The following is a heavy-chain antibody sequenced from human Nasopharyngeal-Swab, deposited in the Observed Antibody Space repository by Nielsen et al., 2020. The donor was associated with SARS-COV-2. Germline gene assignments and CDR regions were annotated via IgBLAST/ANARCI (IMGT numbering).Heavy chain of an antibody. J-gene: IGHJ4*02. D-gene: IGHD4-17*01. CDR3: ARDAPAHYGAFY. Sequence: GESLKISCAASGFTFSSCGMHRARQAPGKGLEWVAFIAHDASNEYYGDSVKGRFSISRDSSKNTLYLQMDSLRGEDTAVYYCARDAPAHYGAFYWGRGTLVIVSS. V-gene: IGHV3-30*03. CDR2: IAHDASNE. CDR1: GFTFSSCG.